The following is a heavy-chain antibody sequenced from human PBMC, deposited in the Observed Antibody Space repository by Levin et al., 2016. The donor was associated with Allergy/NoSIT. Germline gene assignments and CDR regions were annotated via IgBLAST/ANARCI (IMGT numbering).Heavy chain of an antibody. CDR3: ASWRDGGASWGFDY. J-gene: IGHJ4*02. CDR2: INPNSGGT. V-gene: IGHV1-2*02. D-gene: IGHD3-3*01. Sequence: WVRQAPGQGLEWMGWINPNSGGTNYAQKFQGRVTMTRDTSISTAYMELSRLRSDDTAVYYCASWRDGGASWGFDYWGQGTLVTVSS.